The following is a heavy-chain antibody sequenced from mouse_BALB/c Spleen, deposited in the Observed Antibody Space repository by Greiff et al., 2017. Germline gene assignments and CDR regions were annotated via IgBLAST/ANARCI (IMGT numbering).Heavy chain of an antibody. CDR3: ARDWKSGFAY. Sequence: DVQLVESGGGLVKPGGSLKLSCAASGFAFSSYDMSWVRQTPEKRLEWVAYISSGGGSTYYPDTVKGRFTISRDNAKNTLYLQMSSLKSEDTAMYYCARDWKSGFAYWGQGTLVTVSA. V-gene: IGHV5-12-1*01. CDR2: ISSGGGST. J-gene: IGHJ3*01. CDR1: GFAFSSYD.